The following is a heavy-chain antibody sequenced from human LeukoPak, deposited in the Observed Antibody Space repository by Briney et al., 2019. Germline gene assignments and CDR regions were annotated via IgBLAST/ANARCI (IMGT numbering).Heavy chain of an antibody. CDR2: IYYSGST. V-gene: IGHV4-39*07. Sequence: SETLSLTCTVSGGSISSSSYYWGWIRQPPGKGLEWIGSIYYSGSTYYNPSLKSRVTISVDTSKNQFSLKLSSVTAADTAVYYCARDRYDSPYWGQGTLVTVSS. J-gene: IGHJ4*02. CDR3: ARDRYDSPY. CDR1: GGSISSSSYY. D-gene: IGHD5-12*01.